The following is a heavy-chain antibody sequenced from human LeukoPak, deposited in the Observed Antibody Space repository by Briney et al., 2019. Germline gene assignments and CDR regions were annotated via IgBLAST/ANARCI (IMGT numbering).Heavy chain of an antibody. D-gene: IGHD5-12*01. J-gene: IGHJ4*02. V-gene: IGHV4-31*03. CDR3: ARRVGTKWLTFDY. CDR1: GGSISSGGYC. CDR2: IYYSGST. Sequence: PSETLSLTCTVSGGSISSGGYCWSWIRQHPGKGLEWIGYIYYSGSTYYNPSLKSRVTISVDTSKNQFSLKLSSVTAADTAVYYCARRVGTKWLTFDYWGQGTLVTVSS.